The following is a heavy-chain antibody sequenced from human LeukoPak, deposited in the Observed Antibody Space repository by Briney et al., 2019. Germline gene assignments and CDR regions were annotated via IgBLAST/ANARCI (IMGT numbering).Heavy chain of an antibody. CDR3: ARVRLADERAWAY. V-gene: IGHV1-2*02. D-gene: IGHD3-3*02. Sequence: ASVKVSCKASGYTFSDFYIHWVRQAPGQGLEYVGWITPKSGDTYSPQRFQGRVTMTRDASISTTYMELSSLRSDDTAVYFCARVRLADERAWAYWGQGTLVTVSS. CDR2: ITPKSGDT. CDR1: GYTFSDFY. J-gene: IGHJ4*02.